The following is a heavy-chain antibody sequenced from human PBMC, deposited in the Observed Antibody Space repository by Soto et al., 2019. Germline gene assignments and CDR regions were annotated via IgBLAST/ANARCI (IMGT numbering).Heavy chain of an antibody. V-gene: IGHV3-23*01. CDR3: ARKGPPRDAFDI. CDR2: VLGGGGST. CDR1: GFTFSNYA. Sequence: EVQLLESGGGLVQPGGSLRLSCAASGFTFSNYAMSWVRQTPGKGLEWVSGVLGGGGSTFYADSVKGRFTISRDNSKNTLYVQMINLRAEDTAIYYCARKGPPRDAFDIWGQGTMVTVSS. J-gene: IGHJ3*02.